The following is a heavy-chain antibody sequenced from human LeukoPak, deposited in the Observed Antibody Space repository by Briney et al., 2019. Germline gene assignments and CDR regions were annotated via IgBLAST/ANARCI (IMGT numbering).Heavy chain of an antibody. J-gene: IGHJ6*02. CDR3: ARASCSGGSCYSDYYYGMDV. CDR2: INWNGGST. Sequence: GGSLRLSCAASGFTFDDYGMSWVRQAPGKGLEWVSGINWNGGSTGYADSVKGRFTISRDNAKNSLYLQMSSLRAEDTASYYCARASCSGGSCYSDYYYGMDVWGQGTTVTVSS. CDR1: GFTFDDYG. V-gene: IGHV3-20*04. D-gene: IGHD2-15*01.